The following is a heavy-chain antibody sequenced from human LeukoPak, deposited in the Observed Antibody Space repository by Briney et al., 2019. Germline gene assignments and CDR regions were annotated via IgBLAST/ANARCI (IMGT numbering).Heavy chain of an antibody. J-gene: IGHJ4*02. D-gene: IGHD3-3*01. CDR2: IYTSGST. V-gene: IGHV4-4*07. Sequence: SETLSLTCTVSGGSISSYYWSWIRQPAGKGLEGIGRIYTSGSTNYNPSLKSRVTMSVDTSKNQFSLKLSSVTAADTAVYYCARGVLRFLEWLPRYYFDYWGQGTLVTVSS. CDR1: GGSISSYY. CDR3: ARGVLRFLEWLPRYYFDY.